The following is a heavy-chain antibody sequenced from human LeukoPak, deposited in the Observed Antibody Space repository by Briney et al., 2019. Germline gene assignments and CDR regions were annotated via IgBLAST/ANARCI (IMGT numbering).Heavy chain of an antibody. J-gene: IGHJ4*02. CDR2: IYPGGNT. D-gene: IGHD5-18*01. CDR3: ARLVWRQLHGRFDY. V-gene: IGHV4-38-2*02. Sequence: KPSETLSLTCSVSGPSITSGYYWGWIRQPPGKGLEWIGSIYPGGNTYYNPSLRSRVTISVDTSNDFFSLHLVSVTAADTALYYCARLVWRQLHGRFDYWGRGNLVTVSS. CDR1: GPSITSGYY.